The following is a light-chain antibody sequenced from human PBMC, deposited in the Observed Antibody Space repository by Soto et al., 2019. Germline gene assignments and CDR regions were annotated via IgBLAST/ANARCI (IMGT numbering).Light chain of an antibody. J-gene: IGKJ1*01. CDR2: GAS. Sequence: EIVLTQSPGTLSLSPGERATLSCRASQSFSSRYLAWYQQKPGQAPRLLIYGASSRATGIPDRFSGSGSGTDFTLTISRLEPEDFVVYYCQQYGSSPRTFGQGTKVEIK. V-gene: IGKV3-20*01. CDR3: QQYGSSPRT. CDR1: QSFSSRY.